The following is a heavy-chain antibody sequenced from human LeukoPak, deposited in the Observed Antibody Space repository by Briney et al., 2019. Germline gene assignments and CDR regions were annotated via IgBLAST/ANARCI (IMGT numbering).Heavy chain of an antibody. J-gene: IGHJ4*02. CDR3: ARDRGYGYGFFDY. CDR1: GFTVRSIY. Sequence: GGSLRLSCAASGFTVRSIYMTWVRQAPGKGLEWVSSFYSGGSSYYADSVKGRFIISRDSSTDTLYLQMNSLRIEDTAVYFCARDRGYGYGFFDYWGQGTLVTVSS. V-gene: IGHV3-53*01. CDR2: FYSGGSS. D-gene: IGHD5-18*01.